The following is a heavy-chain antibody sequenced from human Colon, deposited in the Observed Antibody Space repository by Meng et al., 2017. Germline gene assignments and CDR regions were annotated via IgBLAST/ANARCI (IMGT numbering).Heavy chain of an antibody. J-gene: IGHJ4*02. V-gene: IGHV4-4*02. CDR2: ISNSYKT. Sequence: QLQWQESAPGLVQPSGPLSLACVVSGDSIANSKWWSWLRQAPGKGPEWIGEISNSYKTVYSPSLKSRVRISLDKSNNQFSLTLTSVTAADTAVYYCARERVRELGLFDSWGQGILVTVSS. CDR1: GDSIANSKW. CDR3: ARERVRELGLFDS. D-gene: IGHD1-7*01.